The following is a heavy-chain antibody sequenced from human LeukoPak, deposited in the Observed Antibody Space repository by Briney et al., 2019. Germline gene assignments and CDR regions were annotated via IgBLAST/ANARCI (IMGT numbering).Heavy chain of an antibody. J-gene: IGHJ4*02. CDR3: ARQDHGPDY. Sequence: PGGSLRLSCSASGFTFSNHWMNWVRQAPGKGLEWVANINKDGSEENYVDSVKGRFTIPRDNAKNSLYLQMNYLRPEDTAVYYCARQDHGPDYWGQGTLVTVSS. D-gene: IGHD1-14*01. CDR2: INKDGSEE. V-gene: IGHV3-7*01. CDR1: GFTFSNHW.